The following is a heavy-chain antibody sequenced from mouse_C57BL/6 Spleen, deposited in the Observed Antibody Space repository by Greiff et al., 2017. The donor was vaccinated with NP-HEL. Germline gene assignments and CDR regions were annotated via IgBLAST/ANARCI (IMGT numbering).Heavy chain of an antibody. CDR1: GYTFTSYW. V-gene: IGHV1-59*01. Sequence: VQLQQPGAELVRPGTSVKLSCKASGYTFTSYWMHWVKQRPGQGLEWIGVIDPSDSYTNYNQKFKGKATLTVDTSSSTAYMQLSSLTSEDSAVYYCAVGHRDYWGQGTTLTVSS. CDR2: IDPSDSYT. J-gene: IGHJ2*01. CDR3: AVGHRDY. D-gene: IGHD1-1*01.